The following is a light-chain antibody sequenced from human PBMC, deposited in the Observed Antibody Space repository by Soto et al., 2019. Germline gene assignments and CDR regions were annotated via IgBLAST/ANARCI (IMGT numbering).Light chain of an antibody. CDR2: AAS. Sequence: DIQMTQSPSSLSASVGDRVTITCRASQSISSYLNWYQQKPGKAPKLLIYAASSLQSGVPSRFSGSGSGTDFTFTISSLQAEDIATYYCQQYNSYFGPGTKVDI. V-gene: IGKV1-39*01. CDR3: QQYNSY. CDR1: QSISSY. J-gene: IGKJ3*01.